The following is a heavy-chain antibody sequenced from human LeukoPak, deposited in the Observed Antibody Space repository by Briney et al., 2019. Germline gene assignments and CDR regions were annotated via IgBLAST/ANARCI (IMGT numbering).Heavy chain of an antibody. D-gene: IGHD5-18*01. CDR3: ATYSYGYTPSSPFDY. CDR2: ISYDGSDK. CDR1: GFTFSSFA. V-gene: IGHV3-30-3*01. J-gene: IGHJ4*02. Sequence: GGSLRLSCIASGFTFSSFAMHWVRQAPGKGLEWVAVISYDGSDKYNADSVKGRFTISRDNSKNTLFLQMNSLRPEDTAVYYCATYSYGYTPSSPFDYWGQGTLVTVSS.